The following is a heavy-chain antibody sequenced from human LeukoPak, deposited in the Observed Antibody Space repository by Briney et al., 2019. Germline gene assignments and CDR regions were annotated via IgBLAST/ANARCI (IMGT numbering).Heavy chain of an antibody. CDR3: AKIAAAARDAFDI. CDR2: IDSDGSST. Sequence: GGSLRLSCAASGFTFNSYWMHWVRQAPGRGLVWVSRIDSDGSSTVYADSVKGRFAISRDNAKNTLSLQMNSLRAEDTAVYYCAKIAAAARDAFDIWGQGTMVTVSS. CDR1: GFTFNSYW. J-gene: IGHJ3*02. V-gene: IGHV3-74*01. D-gene: IGHD6-13*01.